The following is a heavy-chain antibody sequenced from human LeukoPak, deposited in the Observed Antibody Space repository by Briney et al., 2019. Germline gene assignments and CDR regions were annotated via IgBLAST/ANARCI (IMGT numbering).Heavy chain of an antibody. Sequence: SETLSITCTVSGGSISNSTYYWGWIRQPPGKGLEWIGSVYYSGSTYYNPSLKSRVTISVDTSKNQFSLKLSSVTAADTAVYYCAKPPIYDFWFDPGGQGTLVTVSS. CDR2: VYYSGST. J-gene: IGHJ5*02. D-gene: IGHD3-3*01. CDR3: AKPPIYDFWFDP. CDR1: GGSISNSTYY. V-gene: IGHV4-39*01.